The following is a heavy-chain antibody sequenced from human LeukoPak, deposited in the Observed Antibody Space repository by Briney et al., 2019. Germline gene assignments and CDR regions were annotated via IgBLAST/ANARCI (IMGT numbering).Heavy chain of an antibody. J-gene: IGHJ3*02. Sequence: SETLSLTCTVSGGSIRSYYWSWIRLPPGKGLEWIGYICYSGITKYNPSLKSRVTISVDTSRNQVSLKLNSVTAADTAVYYCARRQDYADYDLGAFDIWGQGTMVTVSS. CDR3: ARRQDYADYDLGAFDI. V-gene: IGHV4-59*01. CDR2: ICYSGIT. CDR1: GGSIRSYY. D-gene: IGHD4-17*01.